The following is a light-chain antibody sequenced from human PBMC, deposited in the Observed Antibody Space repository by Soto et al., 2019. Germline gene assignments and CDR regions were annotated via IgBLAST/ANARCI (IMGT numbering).Light chain of an antibody. CDR3: GADHGSGSNFVV. Sequence: QSVLTQPPSASASLGASVTLTCTLSSGYSNYKVDWYQQRPGKGPRFVMRVGTGGIVGSKGDGIPDRFSVLGSGLNRYLTIKNIQEEDERDYPCGADHGSGSNFVVFGGGTQLTVL. V-gene: IGLV9-49*01. CDR2: VGTGGIVG. J-gene: IGLJ2*01. CDR1: SGYSNYK.